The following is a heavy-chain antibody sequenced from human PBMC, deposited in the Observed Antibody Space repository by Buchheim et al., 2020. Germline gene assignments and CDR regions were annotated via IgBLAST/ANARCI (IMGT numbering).Heavy chain of an antibody. V-gene: IGHV3-30-3*01. CDR2: ISYDGSNK. CDR1: GFTFSSYA. CDR3: ARDQGKYGSESYYSYYFDY. D-gene: IGHD3-10*01. J-gene: IGHJ4*02. Sequence: QVQLVESGGGVVQPGRSLRLSCAASGFTFSSYAMHWVRQAPGKGLEWVAVISYDGSNKYYADSVKGRFTISRDNSKNTLYLQMNSLRAEDTAVYYCARDQGKYGSESYYSYYFDYWGQGTL.